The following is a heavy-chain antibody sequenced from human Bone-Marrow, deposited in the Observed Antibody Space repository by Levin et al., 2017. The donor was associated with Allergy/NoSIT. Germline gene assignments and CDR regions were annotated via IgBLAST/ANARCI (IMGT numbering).Heavy chain of an antibody. D-gene: IGHD1-1*01. Sequence: GGSLRLSCAASGFTFTTYWMSWVRQAPGKGLEWVANIKQDGSEKVYVDSVKGRFTISRDNAKNSLYLQMNSLRAEDTAVYYCAREKTGPRGGFDIWGQGTMVTVSS. CDR2: IKQDGSEK. V-gene: IGHV3-7*01. CDR1: GFTFTTYW. J-gene: IGHJ3*02. CDR3: AREKTGPRGGFDI.